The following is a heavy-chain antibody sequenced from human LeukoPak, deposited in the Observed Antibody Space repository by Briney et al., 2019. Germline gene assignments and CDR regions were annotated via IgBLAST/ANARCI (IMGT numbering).Heavy chain of an antibody. J-gene: IGHJ6*03. V-gene: IGHV1-2*02. CDR1: GYTFTDYY. CDR2: INPTSGVT. CDR3: ARDPLDYADYYYYMDV. D-gene: IGHD4-17*01. Sequence: ASVKVSYKASGYTFTDYYIHWVRQAPGQGLEWMGWINPTSGVTNYAPKFQGRVTMTRETSISTAYMELSRLRSDDTAVYYCARDPLDYADYYYYMDVWGKGTTVTVSS.